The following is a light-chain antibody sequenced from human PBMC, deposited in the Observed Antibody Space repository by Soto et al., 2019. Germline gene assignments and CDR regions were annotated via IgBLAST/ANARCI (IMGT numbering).Light chain of an antibody. V-gene: IGLV2-14*03. CDR2: DVS. CDR1: TSDVGAYNH. CDR3: TSYTTSTPYV. Sequence: QSALTQPASVSGSLGQSITISCTGTTSDVGAYNHVSWYQHHPGKAPKLMIYDVSNRPSGVSDRFSGSKSGNTASLTISALQAEDEADYYCTSYTTSTPYVFGTGTKLT. J-gene: IGLJ1*01.